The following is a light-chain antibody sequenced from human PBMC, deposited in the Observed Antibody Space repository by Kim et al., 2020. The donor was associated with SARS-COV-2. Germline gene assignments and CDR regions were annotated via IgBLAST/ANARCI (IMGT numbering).Light chain of an antibody. Sequence: QPVLTQPPSASASLGVSVTLTCTLSSGYSNYKVDWYQQRPGKGPRFVMRVGTGGIVGSKGDVIPDRFSVLGSGLNRYLTIKNIQAEDESDYHCGADHGSGSNFVYVFGTGTKVTVL. CDR3: GADHGSGSNFVYV. V-gene: IGLV9-49*01. CDR2: VGTGGIVG. CDR1: SGYSNYK. J-gene: IGLJ1*01.